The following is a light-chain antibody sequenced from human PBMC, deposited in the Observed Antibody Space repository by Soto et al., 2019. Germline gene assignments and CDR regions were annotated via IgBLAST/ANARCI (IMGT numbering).Light chain of an antibody. V-gene: IGKV1-5*03. CDR3: QQYVRAFRS. CDR1: QSISSW. J-gene: IGKJ1*01. CDR2: KAS. Sequence: DIQMTQSPSTLSASVGDRVTITCRASQSISSWLAWYQLKPGTAPKLLIYKASSLQSGVPSRFSGSGSGTEFTLTISSLQPDDFATYYCQQYVRAFRSFGQGTKVDIK.